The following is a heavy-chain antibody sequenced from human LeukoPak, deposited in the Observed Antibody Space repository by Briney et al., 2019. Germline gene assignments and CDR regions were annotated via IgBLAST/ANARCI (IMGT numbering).Heavy chain of an antibody. CDR2: LYNSAST. CDR1: GASISSYTYY. D-gene: IGHD6-13*01. Sequence: SETLTLTCTVSGASISSYTYYWGWIRQPPGKGLEWIGSLYNSASTHYNPSLKGRVTMAVDTSKNQFSLRLRSVTAADTAIYYCARNKTITAAGTFDQWGRGTLVTVSS. J-gene: IGHJ4*02. V-gene: IGHV4-39*01. CDR3: ARNKTITAAGTFDQ.